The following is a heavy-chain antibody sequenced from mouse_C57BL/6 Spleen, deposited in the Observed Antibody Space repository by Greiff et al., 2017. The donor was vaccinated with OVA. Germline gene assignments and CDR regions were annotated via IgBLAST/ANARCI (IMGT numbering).Heavy chain of an antibody. V-gene: IGHV1-82*01. CDR3: ARGVGTNFDY. Sequence: VKLLESGPELVKPGASVKISCKASGYAFSSSWMNWVKQRPGKGLEWIGRIYPGDGDTNYNGKFKGKATLTADKSSSTAYMQLSSLTSEDSAVYFCARGVGTNFDYWGQGTTLTVSS. D-gene: IGHD4-1*01. CDR2: IYPGDGDT. CDR1: GYAFSSSW. J-gene: IGHJ2*01.